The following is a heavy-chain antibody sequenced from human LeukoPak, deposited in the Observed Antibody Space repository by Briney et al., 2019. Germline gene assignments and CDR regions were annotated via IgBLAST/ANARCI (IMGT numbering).Heavy chain of an antibody. D-gene: IGHD2-2*01. J-gene: IGHJ3*02. CDR3: ATPPPDCSSTSCHLRAFDI. Sequence: ASVKVSCKVSGYTLTELSMHWVRQAPGKGLEWMGGFDPEDGETIYAQKFQGRVTMTEDTSTDTAYMELSSLRSEDTAVYYCATPPPDCSSTSCHLRAFDIWGQGTMVTVSS. CDR2: FDPEDGET. CDR1: GYTLTELS. V-gene: IGHV1-24*01.